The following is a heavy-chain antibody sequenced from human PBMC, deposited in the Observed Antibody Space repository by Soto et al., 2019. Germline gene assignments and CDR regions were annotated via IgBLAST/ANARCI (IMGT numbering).Heavy chain of an antibody. CDR1: GFTFSSYA. CDR3: AKREYQLLGFYYYYYMDV. J-gene: IGHJ6*03. CDR2: ISGSGGST. Sequence: EVQLLESGGGLVQPGGSLRLSCAASGFTFSSYAMSWVRQAPGKGLEWVSAISGSGGSTYYADSVKGRFTISRDNSKNTLYVQMNSLRGEDTAVYYCAKREYQLLGFYYYYYMDVWGKGTTVTVSS. V-gene: IGHV3-23*01. D-gene: IGHD2-2*01.